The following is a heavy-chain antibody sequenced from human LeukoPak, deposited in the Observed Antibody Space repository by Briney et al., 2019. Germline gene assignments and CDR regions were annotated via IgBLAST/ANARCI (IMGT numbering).Heavy chain of an antibody. Sequence: SGPTLVNPTQTLTLTCTFSGFSLSTSGVGVGWIRQPPGNALEWLALIYWDDDKRYSPSLKSRLTITKDTSKNQVVLTMTNMDPVDTATYYCAHKLGMTTTGYYFDYWGQGTLVTVSS. CDR3: AHKLGMTTTGYYFDY. V-gene: IGHV2-5*02. CDR2: IYWDDDK. J-gene: IGHJ4*02. CDR1: GFSLSTSGVG. D-gene: IGHD1-26*01.